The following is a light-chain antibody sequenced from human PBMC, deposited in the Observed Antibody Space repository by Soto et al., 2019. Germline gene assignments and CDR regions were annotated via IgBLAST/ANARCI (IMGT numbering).Light chain of an antibody. J-gene: IGKJ4*01. CDR2: KTS. CDR1: QSISTW. Sequence: DIQMTQSPSTLSASVGDRVTITCRACQSISTWLAWYQQHPEKALKLLIYKTSNLEGGVPSRFRGSGSGTEFNITISSQQPDDFATYYCQQYKTYPLTFGGGTTVEIK. CDR3: QQYKTYPLT. V-gene: IGKV1-5*03.